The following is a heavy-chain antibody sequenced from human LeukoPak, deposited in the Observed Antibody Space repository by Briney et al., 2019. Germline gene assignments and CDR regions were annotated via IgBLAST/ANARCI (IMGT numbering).Heavy chain of an antibody. CDR3: ARVVSQAAPDWYMDV. J-gene: IGHJ2*01. D-gene: IGHD2-21*01. CDR1: GYAIGSSHY. CDR2: VNFHGTS. V-gene: IGHV4-38-2*01. Sequence: SETLSLTCDVSGYAIGSSHYWGWIRQPPGRGLQWIGHVNFHGTSAYNASPRGRVTISIEASKNRFSLRLTSVTGADAAIYYCARVVSQAAPDWYMDVWGGGTVVIVSS.